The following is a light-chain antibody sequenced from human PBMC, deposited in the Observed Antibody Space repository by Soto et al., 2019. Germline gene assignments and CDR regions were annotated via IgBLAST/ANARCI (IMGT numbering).Light chain of an antibody. J-gene: IGKJ2*01. CDR2: AAS. Sequence: DIPMTQSPSSLSASVGDRVTITCRASQSISSYLNWYQQKPGKAPKLLIYAASRLQSGVPSRFSGSGSGTDFNLTISSLQPEDFATYYCQQSYSTLGTFGQGTKLEIK. V-gene: IGKV1-39*01. CDR1: QSISSY. CDR3: QQSYSTLGT.